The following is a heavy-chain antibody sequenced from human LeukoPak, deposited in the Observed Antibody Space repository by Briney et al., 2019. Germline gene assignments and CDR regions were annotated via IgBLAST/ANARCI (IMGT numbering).Heavy chain of an antibody. CDR1: GGSISSYY. J-gene: IGHJ3*02. Sequence: PSETLSLTCTVSGGSISSYYWNWIRQPPGKGLEWIGYIYHSGSTNYNPSLKSRVTISVGTSKNQFSLNLNSVTAADTAVYYCARDVRPLIHAFDIWGQGTVVTVSS. CDR3: ARDVRPLIHAFDI. CDR2: IYHSGST. V-gene: IGHV4-59*01.